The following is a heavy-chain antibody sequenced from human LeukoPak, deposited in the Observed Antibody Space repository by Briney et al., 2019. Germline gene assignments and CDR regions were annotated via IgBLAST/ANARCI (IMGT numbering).Heavy chain of an antibody. J-gene: IGHJ4*02. CDR3: ARESRYCSSTSCYNWGFDY. V-gene: IGHV4-59*12. Sequence: SETLSLTCTVSGGSISSYYWSWIRQPPGKGPEWIGYIYYSGSTNYNPSLKSRVTISVDTSKNQFSLKLSSVTAADTAVYYCARESRYCSSTSCYNWGFDYWGQGTLVTVSS. CDR1: GGSISSYY. D-gene: IGHD2-2*02. CDR2: IYYSGST.